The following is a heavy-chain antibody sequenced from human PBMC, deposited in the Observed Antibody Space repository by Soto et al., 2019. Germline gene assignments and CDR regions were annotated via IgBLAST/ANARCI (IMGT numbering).Heavy chain of an antibody. V-gene: IGHV4-59*01. D-gene: IGHD6-19*01. CDR3: ATLGSGSGWTGGGNY. J-gene: IGHJ4*02. Sequence: QVQLQESGPGLVKPSETLSLTCTVSDASISSYSWSWIRQPPGKGLEWIGYIYYSGNTNYNPSLKSRVTISLAMSKNQFSLKLRSVPAADTAVYYCATLGSGSGWTGGGNYWGQGTLVTVSS. CDR1: DASISSYS. CDR2: IYYSGNT.